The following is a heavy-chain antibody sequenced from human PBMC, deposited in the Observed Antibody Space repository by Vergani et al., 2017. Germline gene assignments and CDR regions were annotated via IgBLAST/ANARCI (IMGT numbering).Heavy chain of an antibody. CDR1: GGTFSNYA. J-gene: IGHJ4*02. CDR2: IIPIFGTT. V-gene: IGHV1-69*13. D-gene: IGHD5-24*01. CDR3: AKDGEMRTPFHY. Sequence: QVQLVQSGAEVKKPGSSVKVSCKASGGTFSNYAINWVRQAPGQGLEWMGRIIPIFGTTKYAQKVQGRVTFSADESTNTAYMELSSLISEDTAVYYCAKDGEMRTPFHYWCQGTLVTVSS.